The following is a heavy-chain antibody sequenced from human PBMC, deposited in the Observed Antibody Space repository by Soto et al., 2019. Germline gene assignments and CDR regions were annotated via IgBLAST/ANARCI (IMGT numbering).Heavy chain of an antibody. J-gene: IGHJ4*02. D-gene: IGHD6-13*01. CDR1: GFTFSDYY. Sequence: QVQLVESGGGLVKPGGSLRLSCAASGFTFSDYYMSWIRQAPGKGLEWVSYISSSGSTIYYADSVKGRFTISRDNAKNSLYLQMNGRKAQDTAVYYCARGSSSPNRRYDYCGQGTLVTVSS. CDR3: ARGSSSPNRRYDY. V-gene: IGHV3-11*01. CDR2: ISSSGSTI.